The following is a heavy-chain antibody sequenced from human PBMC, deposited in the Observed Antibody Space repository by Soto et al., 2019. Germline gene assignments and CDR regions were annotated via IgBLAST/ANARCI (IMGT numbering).Heavy chain of an antibody. Sequence: EVQLVESGGGLVQPGGSLRLSCAASGFTFSSYWMHWVRQAPGKGLVWVSRINSDGSSTNYADSVNGRFTICRDNGKNTLYLQINSLTAEDTPMYYCARTGSLNWYFDLCARGTLITISS. CDR2: INSDGSST. J-gene: IGHJ2*01. D-gene: IGHD1-26*01. CDR1: GFTFSSYW. CDR3: ARTGSLNWYFDL. V-gene: IGHV3-74*01.